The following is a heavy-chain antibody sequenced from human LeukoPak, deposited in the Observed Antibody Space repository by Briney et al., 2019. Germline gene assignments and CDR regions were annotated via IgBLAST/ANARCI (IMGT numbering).Heavy chain of an antibody. Sequence: SVKVSCKASGGTFSSYAISWVRQAPGQGLEWMGGIIPIFGTANYAQRFQGRVTITADESTSTAYMELSSLRSEDTAVYYCARHGVYYYGMDVWGQGTTVTVSS. CDR1: GGTFSSYA. CDR3: ARHGVYYYGMDV. J-gene: IGHJ6*02. D-gene: IGHD2-8*01. CDR2: IIPIFGTA. V-gene: IGHV1-69*13.